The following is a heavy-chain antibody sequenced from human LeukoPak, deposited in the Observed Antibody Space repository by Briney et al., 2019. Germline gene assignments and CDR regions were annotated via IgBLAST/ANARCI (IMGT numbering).Heavy chain of an antibody. D-gene: IGHD6-19*01. CDR2: GRYNANGTTP. J-gene: IGHJ6*02. CDR1: GFTFSDHY. CDR3: SRGGSRQSSYYYPMDA. Sequence: GGSLRLSCAASGFTFSDHYMGWVRQPPGKGLEWVGGGRYNANGTTPEYAASVKGSFTISRANSKYSLYLQMNSVETDDTAVYFCSRGGSRQSSYYYPMDAWGQGTTVTVSS. V-gene: IGHV3-72*01.